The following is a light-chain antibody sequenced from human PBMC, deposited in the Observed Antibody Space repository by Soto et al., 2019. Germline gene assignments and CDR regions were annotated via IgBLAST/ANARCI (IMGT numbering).Light chain of an antibody. CDR3: SSYAGSNTYV. CDR2: EVS. V-gene: IGLV2-8*01. J-gene: IGLJ1*01. CDR1: SSDVGGYNY. Sequence: QSALTQPPSASGSPGQSVTIPCTGTSSDVGGYNYVSWYQQHPGKAPKLIIYEVSKRPSGVPDRFSGSKSGNTASLTVSGLQAEDEADYYCSSYAGSNTYVFGSGTNLTVL.